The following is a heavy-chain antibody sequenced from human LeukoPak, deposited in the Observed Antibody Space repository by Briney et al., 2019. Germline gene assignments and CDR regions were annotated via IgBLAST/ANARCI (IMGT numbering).Heavy chain of an antibody. CDR2: IKQDGSEK. J-gene: IGHJ6*02. D-gene: IGHD2-2*01. CDR1: GCTFSSYW. Sequence: GGSLRLSCAASGCTFSSYWMSWVRQAPGKGLEWVANIKQDGSEKYYVDSVKGRFTISRDNAKNSLYLQTNSLRAEDTAVYYCASYQLRYYYYGMDVWGQGTTVTVSS. CDR3: ASYQLRYYYYGMDV. V-gene: IGHV3-7*01.